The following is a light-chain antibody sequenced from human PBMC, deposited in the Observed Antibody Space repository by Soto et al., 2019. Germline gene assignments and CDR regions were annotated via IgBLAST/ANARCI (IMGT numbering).Light chain of an antibody. Sequence: QSVLTQPASVSGSPGQSITISCTGTSSDVGGYNYVSWYQQHPGKAPKLMIYEVRNRPSGVSNRFSGSKSGNTASLTISGLQAEDEADYYCSSYTSNSTPIFGTGTKVTVL. J-gene: IGLJ1*01. V-gene: IGLV2-14*01. CDR1: SSDVGGYNY. CDR2: EVR. CDR3: SSYTSNSTPI.